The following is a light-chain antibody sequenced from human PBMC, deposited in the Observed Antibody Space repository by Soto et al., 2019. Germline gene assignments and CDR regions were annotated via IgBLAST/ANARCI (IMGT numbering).Light chain of an antibody. CDR1: QNINSY. J-gene: IGKJ1*01. V-gene: IGKV1-39*01. CDR2: AAS. Sequence: DIQMTQSPSSLSASVGDRVTITCRASQNINSYVNWYQQKPGKAPKLLIYAASSLQSGVPSRFSGSESGKDFTLTISRLQPEDFATYYCQQTYSNPPWTFGQGTKVEVK. CDR3: QQTYSNPPWT.